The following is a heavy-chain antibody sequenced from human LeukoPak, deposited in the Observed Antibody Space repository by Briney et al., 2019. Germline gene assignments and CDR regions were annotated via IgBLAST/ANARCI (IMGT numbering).Heavy chain of an antibody. CDR1: GFTFSSHS. D-gene: IGHD2-15*01. Sequence: GGSLRLSCAASGFTFSSHSMVWVRQAPGKGLEWVSSIGSTGAYIFYADSVKGRFTISRDNAKNSLFLQMNSLRAEDTAVYYCARDRWELLRSVDYWGQGTLVAVSS. V-gene: IGHV3-21*01. CDR3: ARDRWELLRSVDY. J-gene: IGHJ4*02. CDR2: IGSTGAYI.